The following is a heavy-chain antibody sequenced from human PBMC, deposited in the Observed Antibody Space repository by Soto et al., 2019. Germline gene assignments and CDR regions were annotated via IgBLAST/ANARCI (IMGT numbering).Heavy chain of an antibody. CDR2: IYYSGST. D-gene: IGHD3-10*01. V-gene: IGHV4-59*01. CDR3: ARDYYGSGYNWFDP. Sequence: PSETLSLTCTVSGGSISSYYWSCIRQPPGKGLEWIGYIYYSGSTNYNPSLKSRVTISVDTSKNQFSLKLSSVTAADTAVYYCARDYYGSGYNWFDPWGQGTLVTVSS. CDR1: GGSISSYY. J-gene: IGHJ5*02.